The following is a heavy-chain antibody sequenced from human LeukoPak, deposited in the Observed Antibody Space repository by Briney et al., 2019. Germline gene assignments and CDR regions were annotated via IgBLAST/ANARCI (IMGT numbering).Heavy chain of an antibody. CDR3: AGGARDSGLK. CDR1: AFTFSTYS. J-gene: IGHJ4*02. Sequence: GGSLRLSCAASAFTFSTYSMNWVRQAPGKGLQWVSYISSSGSAIYYADSVKGRFTISRDNAKSSLYLQMNSLRAEDTAVYYCAGGARDSGLKWGPGTSVTVSS. V-gene: IGHV3-48*04. D-gene: IGHD6-19*01. CDR2: ISSSGSAI.